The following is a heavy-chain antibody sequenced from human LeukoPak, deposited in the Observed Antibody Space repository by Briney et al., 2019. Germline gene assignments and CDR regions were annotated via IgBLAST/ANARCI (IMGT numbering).Heavy chain of an antibody. CDR3: TRDYYYDSSGYYDY. Sequence: PGGSLSLSCAASVLTFSSYCVHWVRRAPGKGVVCVSRIYIVGCSTSYAYSVKVRLTISRDNAKNTPYLQMNRLRAEDTAVYYCTRDYYYDSSGYYDYWGQGTLVTVSS. CDR1: VLTFSSYC. V-gene: IGHV3-74*01. D-gene: IGHD3-22*01. J-gene: IGHJ4*02. CDR2: IYIVGCST.